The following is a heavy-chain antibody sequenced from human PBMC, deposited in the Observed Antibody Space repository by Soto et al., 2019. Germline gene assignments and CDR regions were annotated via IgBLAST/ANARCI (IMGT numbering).Heavy chain of an antibody. CDR3: ARDRPSMVRGIKGFDY. Sequence: SETLSLTCTVSGASISSYYWNWIRQSPGKGLEWIGHIYYNGNTKYNPFLESRLTISVDKSKNQFSLKLSSVTAADTAVYYCARDRPSMVRGIKGFDYWGQGTLVTVSS. CDR2: IYYNGNT. D-gene: IGHD3-10*01. CDR1: GASISSYY. V-gene: IGHV4-59*12. J-gene: IGHJ4*02.